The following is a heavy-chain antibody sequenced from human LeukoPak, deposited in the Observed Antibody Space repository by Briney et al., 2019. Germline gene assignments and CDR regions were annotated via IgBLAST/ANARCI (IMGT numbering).Heavy chain of an antibody. V-gene: IGHV3-30-3*01. J-gene: IGHJ3*02. CDR2: ISYDGSNK. CDR1: GFTFSSHA. CDR3: ARASGSYSAPYAFDI. Sequence: QTGGSLRLSCAASGFTFSSHAMHWVRQAPGKGLEWVAVISYDGSNKYYADSVKGRFTISRDNSKNTLYLQMNSLRAGDTAVYYCARASGSYSAPYAFDIWGQGTMVTVSS. D-gene: IGHD1-26*01.